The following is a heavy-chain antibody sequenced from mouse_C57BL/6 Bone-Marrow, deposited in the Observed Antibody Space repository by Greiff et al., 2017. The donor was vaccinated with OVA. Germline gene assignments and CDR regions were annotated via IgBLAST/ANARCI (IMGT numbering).Heavy chain of an antibody. D-gene: IGHD1-1*01. CDR3: ARDPFTDYYGSSHWYFDV. CDR2: INYDGSST. Sequence: EVKLMESEGGLVQPGSSMKLSCTASGFTFSDYYMAWVRQVPEKGLEWVANINYDGSSTYYLDSLKSRFIISRDNAKNILYLQMSSLKSEDTATYYCARDPFTDYYGSSHWYFDVWGTGTTVTVSS. CDR1: GFTFSDYY. V-gene: IGHV5-16*01. J-gene: IGHJ1*03.